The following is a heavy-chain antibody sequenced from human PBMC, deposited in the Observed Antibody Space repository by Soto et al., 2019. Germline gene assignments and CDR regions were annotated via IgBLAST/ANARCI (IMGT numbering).Heavy chain of an antibody. CDR1: GFTFTSSA. CDR2: IVVGSGNT. D-gene: IGHD5-12*01. Sequence: ASVKVSCKASGFTFTSSAMQWGRQARGQSLEWIGWIVVGSGNTNYAQKFQERVTITRDMSTTTAYMELSSLRSEATAVYYCARRVLYSGYDWAFDIWGQGTMVTVSS. V-gene: IGHV1-58*02. J-gene: IGHJ3*02. CDR3: ARRVLYSGYDWAFDI.